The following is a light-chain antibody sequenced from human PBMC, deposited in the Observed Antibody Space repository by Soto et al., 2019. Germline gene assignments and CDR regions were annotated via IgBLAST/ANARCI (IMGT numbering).Light chain of an antibody. CDR1: QTISSY. CDR2: GAS. CDR3: QQSYNLPRT. V-gene: IGKV1-39*01. J-gene: IGKJ3*01. Sequence: DIQMTQSPSSLSASVGDRVTINCRASQTISSYLNWYQQKPGKAPKLLIYGASALQSGVPPRFSGRGSGTDFTLTILSLQPEDFATYYCQQSYNLPRTFGPGTKVDIK.